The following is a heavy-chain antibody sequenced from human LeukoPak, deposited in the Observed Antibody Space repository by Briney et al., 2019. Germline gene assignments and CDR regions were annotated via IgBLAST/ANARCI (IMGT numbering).Heavy chain of an antibody. CDR1: GFTFSSYA. J-gene: IGHJ4*02. CDR2: ISYDGSNK. CDR3: ARVQDGSSWYMVFDY. V-gene: IGHV3-30-3*01. Sequence: GGSLRLSCAASGFTFSSYAMHWVRQAPGKGLEWVAVISYDGSNKYYADSVKGRFTISRDNAKNSLYLQMNSLRAEDTAVYYCARVQDGSSWYMVFDYWGQGTLVTVSS. D-gene: IGHD6-13*01.